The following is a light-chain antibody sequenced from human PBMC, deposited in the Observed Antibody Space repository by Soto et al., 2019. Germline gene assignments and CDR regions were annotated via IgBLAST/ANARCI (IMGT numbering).Light chain of an antibody. CDR1: SSDVGGHNR. CDR2: EVS. V-gene: IGLV2-8*01. Sequence: QSALTQPPSASGSPGQSVTISCTGSSSDVGGHNRVSWYQQHPGKAPKLMIYEVSKRPSGVPDRFSGSKSVNTASLTVSGLQAEDEADYYCSSYAGSMNLIFGGGTKLTVL. J-gene: IGLJ2*01. CDR3: SSYAGSMNLI.